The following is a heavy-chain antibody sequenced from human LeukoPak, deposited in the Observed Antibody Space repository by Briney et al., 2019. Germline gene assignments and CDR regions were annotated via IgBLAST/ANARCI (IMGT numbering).Heavy chain of an antibody. CDR1: GYTLTELS. CDR3: ATYYDFWSGYPN. J-gene: IGHJ4*02. CDR2: FDPEDGET. V-gene: IGHV1-24*01. Sequence: ASVKVSCKVSGYTLTELSTHWVRQAPGKGLEWMGGFDPEDGETIYAQKFQGRVTMTEDTSTDTAYMELSSLRSEDTAVYYCATYYDFWSGYPNWGQGTLVTVSS. D-gene: IGHD3-3*01.